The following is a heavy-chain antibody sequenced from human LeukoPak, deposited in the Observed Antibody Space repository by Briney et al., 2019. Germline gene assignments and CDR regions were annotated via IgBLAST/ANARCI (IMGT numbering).Heavy chain of an antibody. Sequence: ASMKVSCKVSGYTLTELSMHWVRQAPGKGLEWLGGFDPEDGETIYAQKFQARVTMAEDTSTDTAYMELSSLRSEDTAVFYCAFMAAREDYWGQGTLVTVSS. CDR3: AFMAAREDY. CDR2: FDPEDGET. CDR1: GYTLTELS. D-gene: IGHD6-6*01. V-gene: IGHV1-24*01. J-gene: IGHJ4*02.